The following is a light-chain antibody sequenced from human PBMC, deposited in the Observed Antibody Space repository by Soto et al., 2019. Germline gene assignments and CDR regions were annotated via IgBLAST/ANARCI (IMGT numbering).Light chain of an antibody. CDR1: SSDVGTYNS. CDR2: DVD. Sequence: QSVLTQPASVSGSPGQSITISCTGTSSDVGTYNSVSWYQQHPGKAPKLMIYDVDIRPSGVSNRFSGSKSGNTASLTISGLQAEDEADYYCSSYTRSSTVLFGGGTKLTAL. CDR3: SSYTRSSTVL. J-gene: IGLJ2*01. V-gene: IGLV2-14*01.